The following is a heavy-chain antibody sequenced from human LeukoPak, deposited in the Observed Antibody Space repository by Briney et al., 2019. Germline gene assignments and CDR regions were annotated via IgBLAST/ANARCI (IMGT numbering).Heavy chain of an antibody. J-gene: IGHJ5*02. V-gene: IGHV4-30-4*01. Sequence: SETPSLTCSVSGGSISSGDHFWSWIRQPPGKGLEWIGNIYYSGSTNYNASFKSRITISVDTSRNQFSLKLTSVTAADTAVYFCARDSALLWFGELDSWGQGTVVTVSS. CDR2: IYYSGST. CDR1: GGSISSGDHF. D-gene: IGHD3-10*01. CDR3: ARDSALLWFGELDS.